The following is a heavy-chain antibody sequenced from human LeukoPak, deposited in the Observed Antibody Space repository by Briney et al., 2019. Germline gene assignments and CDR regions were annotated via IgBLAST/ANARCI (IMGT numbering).Heavy chain of an antibody. CDR2: ISNNGGYT. CDR1: GFTFGDYA. V-gene: IGHV3-23*01. D-gene: IGHD2-15*01. CDR3: AKQLGYCSDGSCYFPY. J-gene: IGHJ4*02. Sequence: GGSLRLSCTASGFTFGDYAMSWIRQAPGKGLEWVSAISNNGGYTYYADSVQGRFTISRDNSKSTLCLQMNSLRAEDTAVYYCAKQLGYCSDGSCYFPYWGQGTLVTVSS.